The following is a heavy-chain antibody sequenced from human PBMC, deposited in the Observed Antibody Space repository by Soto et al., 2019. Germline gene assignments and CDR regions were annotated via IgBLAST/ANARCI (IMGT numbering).Heavy chain of an antibody. CDR2: IDHGGST. V-gene: IGHV4-34*01. CDR3: ARQYRLLRYDYGIDV. CDR1: GEAFSGYY. Sequence: QVQLHQWGAGLLKPSETLSLTCDVYGEAFSGYYWSWIRQPPGKGLEWIGEIDHGGSTRYNPSLESRVTIAVVTSRNQFSLRLSSVTAADTAVYYCARQYRLLRYDYGIDVWGQGTTVTVSS. J-gene: IGHJ6*02. D-gene: IGHD3-22*01.